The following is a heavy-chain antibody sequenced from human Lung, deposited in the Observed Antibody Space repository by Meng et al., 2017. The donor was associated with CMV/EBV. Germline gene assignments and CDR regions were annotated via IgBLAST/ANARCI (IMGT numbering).Heavy chain of an antibody. Sequence: SCAASGFMFSSYTMNWVRQAPGRGLEWVSSISSSSAYIFYADSVKGRFTISRGNAKNSLNLQMHSLRAEDTALYYCARGDYSGYDVPDYWGQGTLVTVSS. V-gene: IGHV3-21*06. CDR3: ARGDYSGYDVPDY. D-gene: IGHD5-12*01. CDR1: GFMFSSYT. CDR2: ISSSSAYI. J-gene: IGHJ4*02.